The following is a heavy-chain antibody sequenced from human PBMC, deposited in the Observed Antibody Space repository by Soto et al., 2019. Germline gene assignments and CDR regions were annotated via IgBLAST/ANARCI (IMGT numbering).Heavy chain of an antibody. V-gene: IGHV3-23*01. J-gene: IGHJ4*02. CDR3: AKANRHCSSNNCYYFDY. D-gene: IGHD2-2*01. Sequence: EVQLLESGGGLVQPGGSLRLSCAASGFTFSTYGMNWVRQAPGKGLEWVSTISSTDNISSTYYADSVQGPFYISSDNSKNTLYLQMNRLTAEDTAVYYCAKANRHCSSNNCYYFDYWGQGTLVTVSS. CDR2: ISSTDNISST. CDR1: GFTFSTYG.